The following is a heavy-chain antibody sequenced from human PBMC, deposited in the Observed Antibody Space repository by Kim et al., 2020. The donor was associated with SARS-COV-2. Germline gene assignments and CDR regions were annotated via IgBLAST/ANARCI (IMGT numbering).Heavy chain of an antibody. J-gene: IGHJ4*02. CDR1: GFTFSSYW. CDR3: AREAAYGYYFDY. D-gene: IGHD6-25*01. Sequence: GGSLRLSCAASGFTFSSYWMHWVRQAPGKGLVWVSRINSDGSSTSYADSVKGRFTISRDNATNTLYLQMNSLRAEDTAVYYCAREAAYGYYFDYWGQGTLVTVSS. CDR2: INSDGSST. V-gene: IGHV3-74*01.